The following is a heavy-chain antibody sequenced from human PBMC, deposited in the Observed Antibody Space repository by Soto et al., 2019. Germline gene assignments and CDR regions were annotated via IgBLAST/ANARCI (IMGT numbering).Heavy chain of an antibody. D-gene: IGHD2-2*01. CDR1: GFTFSNAW. J-gene: IGHJ6*03. V-gene: IGHV3-15*01. Sequence: GGSLRLSCAASGFTFSNAWMSWVRQAPGKGLEWVGRIKSKTDGGTTDYAAPVKGRFTISRDDSKTTLYLQMNSLKTEDTAVYYCTTAPRGKIRGDFVVVPAAMPGYYYYYMDVWGKGTTVTVSS. CDR3: TTAPRGKIRGDFVVVPAAMPGYYYYYMDV. CDR2: IKSKTDGGTT.